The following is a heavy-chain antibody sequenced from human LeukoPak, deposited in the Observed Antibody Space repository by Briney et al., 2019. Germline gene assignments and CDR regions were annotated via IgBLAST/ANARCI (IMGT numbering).Heavy chain of an antibody. V-gene: IGHV3-23*01. Sequence: PGGSLRLSCAASGFTFSTYALSWVRQAPGKGLEWVSGIGGSNSITYYTDSVKGRFTISRDNSKNTLYLQMNSLRAEDTAVYYCAKGHWSHTWEYGMDVWGQGTTVTVSS. CDR1: GFTFSTYA. D-gene: IGHD1-26*01. CDR2: IGGSNSIT. CDR3: AKGHWSHTWEYGMDV. J-gene: IGHJ6*02.